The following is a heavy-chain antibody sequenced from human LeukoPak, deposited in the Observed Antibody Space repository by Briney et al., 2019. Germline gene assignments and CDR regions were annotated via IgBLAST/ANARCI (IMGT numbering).Heavy chain of an antibody. CDR1: GYTFTNNW. D-gene: IGHD3-10*01. CDR3: ARGLVRGVIITTQNPYYYYMDV. J-gene: IGHJ6*03. CDR2: ISPTGGST. Sequence: ASVKVSCKAFGYTFTNNWMHWVRQAPGQGPEWMGLISPTGGSTAYAQKFQGRVTITADESTSTAYMELSRLRSEDTAVYYCARGLVRGVIITTQNPYYYYMDVWGKGTTVTISS. V-gene: IGHV1-46*01.